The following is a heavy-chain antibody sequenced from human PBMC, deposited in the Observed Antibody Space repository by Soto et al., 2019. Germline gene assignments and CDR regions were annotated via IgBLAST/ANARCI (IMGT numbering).Heavy chain of an antibody. Sequence: GASVKASCEASGYTFMCNGLSWVRQAQGKGVEWMGWISAYNGKTNYAQKLQGRVTMTTDTSTSTAYMELSSLRSDDTAVYYCAIDVPVPPATPNHAFAPWGQGTLVTVSP. D-gene: IGHD2-2*02. J-gene: IGHJ5*02. CDR1: GYTFMCNG. V-gene: IGHV1-18*01. CDR2: ISAYNGKT. CDR3: AIDVPVPPATPNHAFAP.